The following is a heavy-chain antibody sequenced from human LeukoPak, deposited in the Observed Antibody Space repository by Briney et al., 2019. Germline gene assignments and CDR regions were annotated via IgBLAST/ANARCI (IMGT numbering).Heavy chain of an antibody. V-gene: IGHV1-69*04. Sequence: VASVKVSCKASGGTFSSYTISWVRQAPGQGLEWMGRIIPILGIANYAQKFQGRVTITADKSTSTAYMERSSLRSEDTAVYYCARDWSYDFWRGYVDEWWLDPWGQGTLVTVSS. CDR2: IIPILGIA. J-gene: IGHJ5*02. D-gene: IGHD3-3*01. CDR1: GGTFSSYT. CDR3: ARDWSYDFWRGYVDEWWLDP.